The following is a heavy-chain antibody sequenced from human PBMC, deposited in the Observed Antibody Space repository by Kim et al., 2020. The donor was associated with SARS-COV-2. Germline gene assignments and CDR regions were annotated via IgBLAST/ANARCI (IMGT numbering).Heavy chain of an antibody. CDR2: YAT. D-gene: IGHD3-10*01. CDR3: TRFENWDY. Sequence: YATTYGASVKGRFTISRDDSKNTAYLQMTSLKSEDTAVYFCTRFENWDYWGQGTLVTVSS. V-gene: IGHV3-73*01. J-gene: IGHJ4*02.